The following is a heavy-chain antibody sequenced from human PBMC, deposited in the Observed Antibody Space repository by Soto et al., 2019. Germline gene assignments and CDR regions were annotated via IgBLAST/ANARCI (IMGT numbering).Heavy chain of an antibody. J-gene: IGHJ6*02. V-gene: IGHV1-69*12. CDR3: ARGRRIVVVVAATHYGMDV. Sequence: QVQLVQSGAEVKKPGSSVKVSCKASGGTFSSYAISWVRQAPGQGLEWMGGIIPIFGTANYAQKFQGRVTIVADESTSTAYMELSSLRSEDTAVYYCARGRRIVVVVAATHYGMDVWGQGTTVTVSS. D-gene: IGHD2-15*01. CDR1: GGTFSSYA. CDR2: IIPIFGTA.